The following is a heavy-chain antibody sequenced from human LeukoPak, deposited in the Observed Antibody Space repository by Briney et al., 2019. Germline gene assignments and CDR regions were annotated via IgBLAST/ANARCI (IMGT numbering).Heavy chain of an antibody. J-gene: IGHJ4*02. Sequence: GASVKVSCKASGYAFTDYGIGWVRQAPGHGLEWVGWISGYTVATNYAQNLQARVTMTTDTATSTAYMELRSLTSDDTAMYYCARGWRSLQSNQISPFDSWGLGTLVTVSS. V-gene: IGHV1-18*04. CDR3: ARGWRSLQSNQISPFDS. D-gene: IGHD5-24*01. CDR2: ISGYTVAT. CDR1: GYAFTDYG.